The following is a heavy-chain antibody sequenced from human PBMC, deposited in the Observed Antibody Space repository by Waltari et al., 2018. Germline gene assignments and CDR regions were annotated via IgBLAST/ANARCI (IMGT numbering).Heavy chain of an antibody. CDR1: VGPFSTYA. Sequence: QVQLVQSGAEVKKPGSSVKASSKASVGPFSTYAIGGVRHAPGQGLEWMGGTIPIFGTANYAQKFQGRVTITTDESTSTAYMELSSLRSEDTAVYYCARDSDYYDSTPDAFDIWGQGTMVTVSS. J-gene: IGHJ3*02. D-gene: IGHD3-22*01. CDR2: TIPIFGTA. CDR3: ARDSDYYDSTPDAFDI. V-gene: IGHV1-69*05.